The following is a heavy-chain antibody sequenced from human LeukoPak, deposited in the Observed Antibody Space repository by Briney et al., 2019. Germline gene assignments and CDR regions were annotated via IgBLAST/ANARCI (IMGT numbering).Heavy chain of an antibody. J-gene: IGHJ4*02. Sequence: ASVNVSCKASGYTFTSYGISWVRQAPGQGLEWMGWISAYNGNTNYAQKLQGRVTMTTDTSTSTAYMELRSLRSDDTAVYYCAQVVMEGGFDYWGQGTLVTVSS. V-gene: IGHV1-18*01. CDR2: ISAYNGNT. D-gene: IGHD3-22*01. CDR1: GYTFTSYG. CDR3: AQVVMEGGFDY.